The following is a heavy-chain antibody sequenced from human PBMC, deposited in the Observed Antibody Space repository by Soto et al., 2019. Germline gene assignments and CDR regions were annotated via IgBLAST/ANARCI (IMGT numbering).Heavy chain of an antibody. D-gene: IGHD3-22*01. J-gene: IGHJ4*02. CDR3: ARNYDSGGSFDY. V-gene: IGHV4-59*12. CDR2: ISYSGST. Sequence: WTWIRQPPGEGLEWIGYISYSGSTNYNPSLKSRGTISVDTSKNQFSLKLSSVTAADTAVYYCARNYDSGGSFDYWGQGTLVTVSS.